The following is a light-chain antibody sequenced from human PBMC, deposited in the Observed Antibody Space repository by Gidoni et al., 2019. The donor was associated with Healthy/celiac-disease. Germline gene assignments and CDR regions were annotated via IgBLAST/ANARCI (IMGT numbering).Light chain of an antibody. CDR1: QSVLYSSNNKNY. J-gene: IGKJ2*01. CDR3: QQYYSTPYT. V-gene: IGKV4-1*01. CDR2: WAS. Sequence: IVMTHSPDSISVSLGERATIHCKSSQSVLYSSNNKNYLAWYQQKPGQPPKLLIYWASTRESGVPDRFSGSGSGTDFTLTISSLQAEDVAVYYCQQYYSTPYTFGQGTKLEIK.